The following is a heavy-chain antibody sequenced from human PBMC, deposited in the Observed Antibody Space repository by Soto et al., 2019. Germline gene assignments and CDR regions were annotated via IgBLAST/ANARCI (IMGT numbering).Heavy chain of an antibody. CDR1: GFTVSSNY. CDR3: AKDLDATVFNFDS. CDR2: IYSGGST. V-gene: IGHV3-66*01. J-gene: IGHJ4*02. D-gene: IGHD1-1*01. Sequence: GGSLRLSCAASGFTVSSNYMSWVRQAPGKGLEWVSVIYSGGSTYYADSVKGRFTISRDNSKNTLYLQMNSLRAEDTAVYYCAKDLDATVFNFDSWGQGTLVTVSS.